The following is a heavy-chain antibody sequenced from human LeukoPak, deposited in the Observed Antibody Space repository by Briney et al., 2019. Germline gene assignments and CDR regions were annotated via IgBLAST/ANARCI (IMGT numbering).Heavy chain of an antibody. CDR3: ARGGQYQLLQFDS. J-gene: IGHJ4*02. CDR1: GGSISSGDYY. CDR2: IYYSGST. Sequence: SQTLSLTCTVSGGSISSGDYYWSWIRQPPGKGLEWIGYIYYSGSTYYNPSLKSRVTISVDTSKNQFSLKLSSVTAADTAVYYCARGGQYQLLQFDSWGQGTLVTVSS. V-gene: IGHV4-30-4*08. D-gene: IGHD2-2*01.